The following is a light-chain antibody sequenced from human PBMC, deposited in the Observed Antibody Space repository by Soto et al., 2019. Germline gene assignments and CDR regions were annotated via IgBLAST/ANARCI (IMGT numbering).Light chain of an antibody. V-gene: IGKV3-15*01. Sequence: DIVMTQSPATLSVSPGERATLSCRASQSVANNVAWYQQKPGQPPRLLIYGASTRAAGVPARFSGSGYGRQFSLTISSLQSEDFAIYHCQQHNNWPPWTFGQGTTVEV. J-gene: IGKJ1*01. CDR3: QQHNNWPPWT. CDR1: QSVANN. CDR2: GAS.